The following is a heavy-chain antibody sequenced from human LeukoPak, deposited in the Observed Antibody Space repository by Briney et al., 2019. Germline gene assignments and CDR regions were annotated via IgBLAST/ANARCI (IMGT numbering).Heavy chain of an antibody. CDR1: GGSISSYY. CDR2: IHNSGST. Sequence: PSETLSLTCTFSGGSISSYYWSWIRQPPGKGLKWIGYIHNSGSTSYDPSLKSRVTISVDTSKNQFSLKLSSVTAADTAVYYCARSLMYYNILTGYSPQNLDYWGQGTLVTFSA. CDR3: ARSLMYYNILTGYSPQNLDY. V-gene: IGHV4-59*01. D-gene: IGHD3-9*01. J-gene: IGHJ4*02.